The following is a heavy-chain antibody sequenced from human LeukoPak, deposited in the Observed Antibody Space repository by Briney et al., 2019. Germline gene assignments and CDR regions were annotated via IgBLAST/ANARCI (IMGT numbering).Heavy chain of an antibody. CDR2: INHSGST. CDR3: ARVAGGNWNYDQIKAIDY. Sequence: ASETLSLTCAVYGGSFSGYYWSWIRQPPGKGLEWIGEINHSGSTNYNPSLKSRVTISVDTSKNQFSLKLSSVTAADTAVYYCARVAGGNWNYDQIKAIDYRGQGTLVTVSS. J-gene: IGHJ4*02. V-gene: IGHV4-34*01. D-gene: IGHD1-7*01. CDR1: GGSFSGYY.